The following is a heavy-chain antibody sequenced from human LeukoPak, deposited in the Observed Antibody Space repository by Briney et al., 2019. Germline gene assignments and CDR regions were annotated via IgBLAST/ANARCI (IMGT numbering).Heavy chain of an antibody. CDR2: INIGGTNA. Sequence: GGSLRLSCAASGFTFSDYYMSWIRQAPGKGLEWLSYINIGGTNAHYADSVKGRFTISRDNAKRSLYLEMTNLRAEDTAVYYCATDGAGFDTWGQGVLVTVSS. CDR3: ATDGAGFDT. J-gene: IGHJ5*02. V-gene: IGHV3-11*01. CDR1: GFTFSDYY.